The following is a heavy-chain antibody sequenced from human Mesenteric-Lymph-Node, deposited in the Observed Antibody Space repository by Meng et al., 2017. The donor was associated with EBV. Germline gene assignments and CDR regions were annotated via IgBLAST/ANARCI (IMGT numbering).Heavy chain of an antibody. D-gene: IGHD1-26*01. CDR1: GGSIAGGSY. CDR2: IHYSGDT. CDR3: ARRSGSYYGYFDY. J-gene: IGHJ4*02. Sequence: QAQLQESGPGLVKPSQTVSPTCAVSGGSIAGGSYWSWVRQPPGKGLEWIAFIHYSGDTYYNPSLKSRLTISVDTSKDQFSLRLRSVTAADTAVYYCARRSGSYYGYFDYWGQGTLVTVSS. V-gene: IGHV4-30-4*01.